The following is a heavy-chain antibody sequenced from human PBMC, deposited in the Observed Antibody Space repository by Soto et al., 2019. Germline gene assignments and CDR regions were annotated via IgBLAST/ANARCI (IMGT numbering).Heavy chain of an antibody. Sequence: QVQLVQSGAEVKKPGSSVKVSCKASGGTFSSYAISWVRQAPGQRLEWMGGIIPIFGTANYAQKVQGRVTITADESTSTAYMELSSLRSEDTAVYYCAFWGSASPYYYDGMDVWGQGTTVTVSS. CDR2: IIPIFGTA. D-gene: IGHD3-16*01. J-gene: IGHJ6*02. V-gene: IGHV1-69*01. CDR1: GGTFSSYA. CDR3: AFWGSASPYYYDGMDV.